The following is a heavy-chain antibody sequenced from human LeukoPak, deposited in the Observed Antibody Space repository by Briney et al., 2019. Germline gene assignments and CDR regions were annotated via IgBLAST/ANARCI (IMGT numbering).Heavy chain of an antibody. Sequence: SETLSLTCTVSGGSISSSSYFWGWIRQPPGMGQEWIGSISYNGLTYYNPFLESRVTISVDTSKNQFSLKVTSVTAADTAVYYCARRGGHTWDVGNWFDPWGQGTLVTVSS. CDR2: ISYNGLT. CDR3: ARRGGHTWDVGNWFDP. CDR1: GGSISSSSYF. J-gene: IGHJ5*02. D-gene: IGHD1-26*01. V-gene: IGHV4-39*01.